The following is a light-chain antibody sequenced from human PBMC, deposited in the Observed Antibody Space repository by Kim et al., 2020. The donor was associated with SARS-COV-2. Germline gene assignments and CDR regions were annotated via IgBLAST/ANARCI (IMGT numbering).Light chain of an antibody. CDR1: SSDVGGYHY. CDR2: DVS. V-gene: IGLV2-11*01. Sequence: PGQSVTISFTGTSSDVGGYHYVSWYQQHPGKAPKLMIYDVSARPSGVPDRFSGSKSGNTASLTISGLQAKDEADYYCFSYAGSYVVFGGGTQLTVL. J-gene: IGLJ2*01. CDR3: FSYAGSYVV.